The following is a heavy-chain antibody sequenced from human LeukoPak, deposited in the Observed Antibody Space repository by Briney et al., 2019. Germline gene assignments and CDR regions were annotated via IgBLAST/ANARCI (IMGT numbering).Heavy chain of an antibody. J-gene: IGHJ4*02. CDR1: GSTFDDYA. V-gene: IGHV3-9*03. Sequence: GGSLRLSCAASGSTFDDYAMHWVRQAPGKGLEWVSGISWNSGSIGYADSVKGRFTISRDNAKNSLYLQMNSLRAEDMALYYCAKDQSRISTSFYYWGQGTLVTVSS. D-gene: IGHD2-2*01. CDR3: AKDQSRISTSFYY. CDR2: ISWNSGSI.